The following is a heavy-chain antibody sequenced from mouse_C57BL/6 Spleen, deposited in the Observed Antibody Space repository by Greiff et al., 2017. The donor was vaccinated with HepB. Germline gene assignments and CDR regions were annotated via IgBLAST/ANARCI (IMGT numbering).Heavy chain of an antibody. Sequence: EVKVEESGEGLVKPGGSLKLSCAASGFTFSSYAMSWVRQTPEKRLEWVAYISSGGDYIYYADTVKGRFTISRDNARNTLYLQMSSLKSEDTAMYYCTSDRYDGSGYWYFDVWGTGTTVTVSS. J-gene: IGHJ1*03. V-gene: IGHV5-9-1*02. CDR2: ISSGGDYI. D-gene: IGHD1-1*01. CDR3: TSDRYDGSGYWYFDV. CDR1: GFTFSSYA.